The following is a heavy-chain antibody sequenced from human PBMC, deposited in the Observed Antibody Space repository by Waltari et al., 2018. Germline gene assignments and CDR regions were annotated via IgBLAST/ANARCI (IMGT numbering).Heavy chain of an antibody. CDR2: IYYSGST. V-gene: IGHV4-59*01. J-gene: IGHJ2*01. CDR1: GGSISSYY. CDR3: ARGGQYSSGWYGFFDL. D-gene: IGHD6-19*01. Sequence: QVQLQESGPGLVKPSETLSLTCTVSGGSISSYYWSWIRQPPGKGLEWIGYIYYSGSTNYNPSLKSRVTISVDTSKSQFSLKLSSVTAADTAVYYCARGGQYSSGWYGFFDLWGRGTLVTVSS.